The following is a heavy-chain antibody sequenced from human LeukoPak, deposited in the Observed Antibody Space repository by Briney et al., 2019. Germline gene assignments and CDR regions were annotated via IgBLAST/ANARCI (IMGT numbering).Heavy chain of an antibody. V-gene: IGHV3-33*01. CDR3: TVWSGSSYLEYLQH. CDR2: IWYDGSKK. J-gene: IGHJ1*01. D-gene: IGHD1-26*01. Sequence: GGSLRLSCAASGLIFNHYGMHWVRQSPGKGLDWVALIWYDGSKKYYADSVKGRFTISRDNAKDTLYLQMDSPRVEDMAVYYCTVWSGSSYLEYLQHWGQGTLVSVSA. CDR1: GLIFNHYG.